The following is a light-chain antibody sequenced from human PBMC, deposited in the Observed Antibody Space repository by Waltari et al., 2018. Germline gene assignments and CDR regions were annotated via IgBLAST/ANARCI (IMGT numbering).Light chain of an antibody. CDR1: SSDIGSYNF. J-gene: IGLJ2*01. V-gene: IGLV2-18*02. Sequence: QSALIQPPSVSGSPGQSVAIYCPGTSSDIGSYNFVSWYQQFPGTAPKLLIYEVTKRPSGVPDRFSGSKSGYTASLAISGLQPEDEADYYCSSYTTSSTVIFGGGTKLTVL. CDR3: SSYTTSSTVI. CDR2: EVT.